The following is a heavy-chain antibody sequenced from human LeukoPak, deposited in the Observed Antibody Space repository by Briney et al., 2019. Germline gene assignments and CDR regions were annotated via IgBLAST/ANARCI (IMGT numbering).Heavy chain of an antibody. J-gene: IGHJ6*02. CDR2: IYTSGST. V-gene: IGHV4-4*07. Sequence: SETLSLTRTVSVGSISSYYWSCIRHPAGKGLECIGRIYTSGSTNYNPSLKSRVTLSVDTSKNHFSLKLSYVTVADTAVYYCARGARAGNGMDVWGQGTTVTVSS. CDR3: ARGARAGNGMDV. D-gene: IGHD6-13*01. CDR1: VGSISSYY.